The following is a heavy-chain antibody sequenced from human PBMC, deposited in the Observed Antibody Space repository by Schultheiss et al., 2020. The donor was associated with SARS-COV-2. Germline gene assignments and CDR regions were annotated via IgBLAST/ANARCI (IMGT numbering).Heavy chain of an antibody. D-gene: IGHD2-15*01. J-gene: IGHJ3*02. Sequence: GGSLRLSCAASGFTFSSYSMNWVRQAPGKGLEWVSVIYSGGSTYYADSVKGRFTISRDNSKNTLYLQMNSLRAEDTAVYYCASARFGEVVATDAFDIWGQGTMVTVSS. V-gene: IGHV3-53*01. CDR3: ASARFGEVVATDAFDI. CDR2: IYSGGST. CDR1: GFTFSSYS.